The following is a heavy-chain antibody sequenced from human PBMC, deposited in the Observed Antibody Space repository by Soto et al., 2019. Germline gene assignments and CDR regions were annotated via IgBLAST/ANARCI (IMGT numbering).Heavy chain of an antibody. CDR2: ISDSGSTM. D-gene: IGHD4-17*01. V-gene: IGHV3-48*03. J-gene: IGHJ4*02. Sequence: EVILVESGGGLARPGGSLRLSCATSGFFFSRFAMIWVRQAPGKGLEWISYISDSGSTMYYADSVKGRFTISRDNAKNSLYLQMSSLRVEDTALYYCARSTVTSDWGQGTQVTVSS. CDR3: ARSTVTSD. CDR1: GFFFSRFA.